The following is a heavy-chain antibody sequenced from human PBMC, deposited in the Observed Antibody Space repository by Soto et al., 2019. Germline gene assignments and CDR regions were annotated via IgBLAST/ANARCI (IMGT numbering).Heavy chain of an antibody. J-gene: IGHJ5*02. V-gene: IGHV2-5*01. D-gene: IGHD3-16*01. CDR1: GFSLSTSGVG. CDR3: AHLFGPEEIITSFWFDP. Sequence: SGPTLVKPTQTLTLTCTFSGFSLSTSGVGVGWIRQPPGKALEWLALIYWNDDKRYSPSLKSRLTITKDTSKNQVVLTMTNMDPVDTATYYCAHLFGPEEIITSFWFDPWGQGTLVTVSS. CDR2: IYWNDDK.